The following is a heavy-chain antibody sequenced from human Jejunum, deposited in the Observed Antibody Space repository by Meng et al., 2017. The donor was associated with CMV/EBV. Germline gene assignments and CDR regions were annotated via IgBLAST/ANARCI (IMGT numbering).Heavy chain of an antibody. CDR3: AKGRGWLLDH. CDR1: GLTFSNYW. V-gene: IGHV3-7*01. J-gene: IGHJ4*02. Sequence: SCAASGLTFSNYWMTWVSQAPGKGLEWVANIKQDGNEKYYVDSVKGRFTISRDNAKNSLYLEMNSLRVEDTALYYCAKGRGWLLDHWGQGTLVTVSS. D-gene: IGHD5-12*01. CDR2: IKQDGNEK.